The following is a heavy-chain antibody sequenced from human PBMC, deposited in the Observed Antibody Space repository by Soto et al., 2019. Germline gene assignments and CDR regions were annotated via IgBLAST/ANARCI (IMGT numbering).Heavy chain of an antibody. CDR2: ISYDGSNK. Sequence: GGSLRLSCAASGFTFSSYGMHWVRQAPGKGLEWVAVISYDGSNKYYADSVKGRFTISRDNSKNTLYLQMNSLRAEDTAVYYCAKDLTYSSGWGVDYWGQGTLVTVSS. V-gene: IGHV3-30*18. J-gene: IGHJ4*02. CDR1: GFTFSSYG. D-gene: IGHD6-19*01. CDR3: AKDLTYSSGWGVDY.